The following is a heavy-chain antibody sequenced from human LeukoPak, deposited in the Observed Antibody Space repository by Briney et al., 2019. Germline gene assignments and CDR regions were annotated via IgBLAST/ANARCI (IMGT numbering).Heavy chain of an antibody. J-gene: IGHJ6*02. CDR3: ARVGYGGYYYGMDV. D-gene: IGHD4-23*01. CDR2: MNPNSGNT. Sequence: ASVMVSCKASGYTFTSYDINWVRHATGQGLEWMGWMNPNSGNTGYAQKFQGRVTMTRNTSISTAYMELSSLRSEDTAVYYCARVGYGGYYYGMDVWGQGTTVTVSS. V-gene: IGHV1-8*01. CDR1: GYTFTSYD.